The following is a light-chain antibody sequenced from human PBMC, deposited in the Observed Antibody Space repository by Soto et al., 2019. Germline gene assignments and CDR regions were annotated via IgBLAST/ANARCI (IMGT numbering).Light chain of an antibody. CDR1: QSISNH. CDR2: AAS. J-gene: IGKJ1*01. V-gene: IGKV1-39*01. Sequence: DIQMTQSPSSLSASVEXRVIITCRASQSISNHLNWYQQKTGKAPKILIFAASSLQSGVPSRFSGSGSGTDFTLTISSLQPEDFATYYCQQSYSTSWTFGQGTKVDI. CDR3: QQSYSTSWT.